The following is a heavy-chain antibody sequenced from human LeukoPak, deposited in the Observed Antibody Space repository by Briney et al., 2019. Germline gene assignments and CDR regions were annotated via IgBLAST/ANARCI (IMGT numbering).Heavy chain of an antibody. Sequence: SVKVSCKASGYTFTSYDINWVRQATGQGLEWMGGIIPIFGTANYAQKFQGRVTITADKSTSTAYMELSSLRSEDTAVYYCASRDPYYYDSSGYSAGYYYYYMDVWGKGTTVTVSS. CDR3: ASRDPYYYDSSGYSAGYYYYYMDV. V-gene: IGHV1-69*06. D-gene: IGHD3-22*01. CDR1: GYTFTSYD. CDR2: IIPIFGTA. J-gene: IGHJ6*03.